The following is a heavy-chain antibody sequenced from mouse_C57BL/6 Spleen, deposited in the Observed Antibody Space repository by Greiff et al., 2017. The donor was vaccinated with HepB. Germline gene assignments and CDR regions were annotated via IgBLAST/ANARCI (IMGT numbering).Heavy chain of an antibody. CDR2: IDPSDSET. J-gene: IGHJ2*01. CDR3: ARLPYGNYLYYFDY. V-gene: IGHV1-52*01. D-gene: IGHD2-1*01. Sequence: QVQLQQPGAELVRPGSSVKLSCKASGYTFTSYWMHWVKQRPIQGLEWIGNIDPSDSETHYNQKFKDKATLTVDESSSTAYMQLSSLTSEDSAVYYCARLPYGNYLYYFDYWGQGTTLTVSS. CDR1: GYTFTSYW.